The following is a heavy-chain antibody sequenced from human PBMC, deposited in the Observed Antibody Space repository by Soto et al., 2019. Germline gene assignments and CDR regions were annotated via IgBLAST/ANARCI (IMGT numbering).Heavy chain of an antibody. D-gene: IGHD5-18*01. V-gene: IGHV3-74*01. J-gene: IGHJ4*02. CDR2: IDYDGSST. CDR3: ATNPSGYSYGFFDF. Sequence: SGGSLRLSCAASGFTFSNSWMHWVRQAPGKGLVWVARIDYDGSSTTYAESVKGRFTISRDNAKNRVYLHMNSLSPEDTALYHCATNPSGYSYGFFDFWGQGTLVTVSS. CDR1: GFTFSNSW.